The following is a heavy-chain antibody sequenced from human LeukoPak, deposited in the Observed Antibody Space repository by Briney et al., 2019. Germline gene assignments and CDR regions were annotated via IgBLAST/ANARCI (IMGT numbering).Heavy chain of an antibody. D-gene: IGHD3-3*01. CDR2: ISSSCSTI. V-gene: IGHV3-48*03. CDR1: GFSFSSYE. J-gene: IGHJ3*02. CDR3: ARADAAIFFGGTYAHAFDM. Sequence: GGSLRLSCAASGFSFSSYEKNWVRQAQGKGQERVSYISSSCSTIYYADSVKSRFTISRDNAKNSLYLLMNSLVAEDTAVYYCARADAAIFFGGTYAHAFDMWGQGTMVTVSS.